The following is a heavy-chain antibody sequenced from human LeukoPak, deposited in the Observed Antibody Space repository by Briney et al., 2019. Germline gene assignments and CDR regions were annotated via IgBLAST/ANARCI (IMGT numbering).Heavy chain of an antibody. D-gene: IGHD3-10*02. J-gene: IGHJ4*02. CDR2: TNSGGTNT. CDR1: GFPFSDFS. CDR3: AKQSYARSLGE. Sequence: GGSLRLSCATSGFPFSDFSMTWVRQAPGKGLEWVATTNSGGTNTYYAKSVKGRFTISRDNFKNALYLQMSSLRVEDTAIYYCAKQSYARSLGEGGPGTLVTVSS. V-gene: IGHV3-23*01.